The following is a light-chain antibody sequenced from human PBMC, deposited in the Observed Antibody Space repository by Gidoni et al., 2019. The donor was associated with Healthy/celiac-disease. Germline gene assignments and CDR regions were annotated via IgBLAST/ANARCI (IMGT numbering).Light chain of an antibody. CDR1: QSISSY. V-gene: IGKV1-39*01. Sequence: DLPMTQSPSSLSASVGDRVTITCRASQSISSYISRYQQKPGKAPKLLISAASSLQSGVPSRFSGSGSGTDFTLTISSLQPEDFATYYCQQSYSTPPYTFGQGTKLEIK. J-gene: IGKJ2*01. CDR3: QQSYSTPPYT. CDR2: AAS.